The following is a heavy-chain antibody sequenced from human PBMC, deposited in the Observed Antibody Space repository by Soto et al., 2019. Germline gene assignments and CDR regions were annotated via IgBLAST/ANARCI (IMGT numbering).Heavy chain of an antibody. CDR3: ARDLGPRSYGSVVGY. CDR2: ITDRSTYI. V-gene: IGHV3-21*01. D-gene: IGHD3-10*01. Sequence: KPGGSLRLSCTASGLSFSIYNLNWVRQAPGKGLEWVSSITDRSTYIYYADSVKGRFTISRDNAKNSLYLQMNSLTVEDTAVYYCARDLGPRSYGSVVGYWGQGTLVTVSS. CDR1: GLSFSIYN. J-gene: IGHJ4*02.